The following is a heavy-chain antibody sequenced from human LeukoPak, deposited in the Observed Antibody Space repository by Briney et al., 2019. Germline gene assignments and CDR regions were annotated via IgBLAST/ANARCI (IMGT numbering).Heavy chain of an antibody. V-gene: IGHV3-33*06. CDR1: GFTFSSYG. CDR3: AKGRSTMIVVAIDY. D-gene: IGHD3-22*01. J-gene: IGHJ4*02. CDR2: IWYDGSNK. Sequence: GGSLRLSCAASGFTFSSYGMHWVRQAPGKGLEWVAVIWYDGSNKYYADSVKGRFTISRDNSKNTLYLQMNSLRAEDTAVYYCAKGRSTMIVVAIDYWGQGTLVTVSS.